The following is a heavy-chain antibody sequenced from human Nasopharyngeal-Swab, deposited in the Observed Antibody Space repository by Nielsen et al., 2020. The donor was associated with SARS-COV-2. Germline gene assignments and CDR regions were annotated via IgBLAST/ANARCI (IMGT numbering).Heavy chain of an antibody. CDR3: AVTTNANYYYYYGMDV. J-gene: IGHJ6*02. CDR1: GYSFTSYW. V-gene: IGHV5-51*01. Sequence: KVSCKGSGYSFTSYWIGWLRQMPGKGLEWMGIIYPGDSDTRYSPSFQGQVTISADKSISTAYLQWSSLKASDTAMYYCAVTTNANYYYYYGMDVWGQGTTVTVSS. CDR2: IYPGDSDT. D-gene: IGHD4-17*01.